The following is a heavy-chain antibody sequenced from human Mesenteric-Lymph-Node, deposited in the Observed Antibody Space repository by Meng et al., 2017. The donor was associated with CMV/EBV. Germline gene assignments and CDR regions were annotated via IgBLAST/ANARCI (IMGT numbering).Heavy chain of an antibody. V-gene: IGHV3-21*01. CDR1: GFTFSSYS. J-gene: IGHJ3*02. D-gene: IGHD2-8*01. Sequence: GESLKIPCAASGFTFSSYSMNWVRQAPGKGLEWVSSISSSSSYIYYADSVKGRFTIARDNAKNSLYLQMNSLRAEDTAVYYCARARRYCTNGVCYADAFDIWGQGTMVTVSS. CDR2: ISSSSSYI. CDR3: ARARRYCTNGVCYADAFDI.